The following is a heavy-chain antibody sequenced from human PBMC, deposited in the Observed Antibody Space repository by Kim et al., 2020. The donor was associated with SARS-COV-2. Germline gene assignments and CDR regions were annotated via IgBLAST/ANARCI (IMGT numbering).Heavy chain of an antibody. CDR2: ISWKVGSI. CDR1: GFTFYDYA. CDR3: AKDTITAVGIRYYDY. Sequence: GGSLRLSCAASGFTFYDYAMHWVRQVPGKGLEWVSGISWKVGSIGYADSVKGRFTISRDNAKNSLYLQMNSLRSEDTALYYCAKDTITAVGIRYYDYWGQGTLVTVSS. V-gene: IGHV3-9*01. J-gene: IGHJ4*02. D-gene: IGHD6-13*01.